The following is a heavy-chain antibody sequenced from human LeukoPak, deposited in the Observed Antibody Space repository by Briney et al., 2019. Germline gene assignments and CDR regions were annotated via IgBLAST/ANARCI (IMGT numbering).Heavy chain of an antibody. D-gene: IGHD3-3*01. CDR1: GYTFTGYY. V-gene: IGHV1-69*05. Sequence: ASVKVSCKASGYTFTGYYMHWVRQAPGQGLEWMGGIIPIFGTANYAQKFQGRVTITTDESTSTAYMELSSLRSEDTAVYYCARDNTYYDFWSGYYTPYYFDYWGQGTLVTVSS. CDR2: IIPIFGTA. J-gene: IGHJ4*02. CDR3: ARDNTYYDFWSGYYTPYYFDY.